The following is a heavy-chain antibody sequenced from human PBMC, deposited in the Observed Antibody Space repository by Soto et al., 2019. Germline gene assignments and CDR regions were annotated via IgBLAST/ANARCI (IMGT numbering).Heavy chain of an antibody. CDR1: GGSISNYY. D-gene: IGHD6-13*01. CDR3: ARRPPGYSSSWYWDY. CDR2: IYSSGST. V-gene: IGHV4-59*01. Sequence: SETLSLTCTVSGGSISNYYWNWIRQSPGKGLEWIGYIYSSGSTHYNPSLQNRVTISIDTSKNQVSLKVNSVTAADTAVYYCARRPPGYSSSWYWDYWGQGTLVTVSS. J-gene: IGHJ4*02.